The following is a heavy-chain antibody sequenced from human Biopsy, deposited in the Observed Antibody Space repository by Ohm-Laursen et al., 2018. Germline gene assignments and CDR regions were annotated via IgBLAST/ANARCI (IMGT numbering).Heavy chain of an antibody. CDR3: AKVPRDELSYYYSLDV. Sequence: SLTLSCAASGSGFSSTGMNWVCQAPGQGLEWVSVVTASGGTTYYADSVKDRFTISRDNSNNNLYLQMNSLRDDDTAVYYCAKVPRDELSYYYSLDVWGQGTTVTVSS. CDR2: VTASGGTT. D-gene: IGHD1-7*01. CDR1: GSGFSSTG. J-gene: IGHJ6*02. V-gene: IGHV3-23*01.